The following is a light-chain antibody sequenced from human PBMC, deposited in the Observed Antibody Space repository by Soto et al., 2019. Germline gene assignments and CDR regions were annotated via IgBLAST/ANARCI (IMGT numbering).Light chain of an antibody. J-gene: IGKJ1*01. CDR1: QSVSRN. CDR3: PQYNHWPWT. CDR2: GAS. V-gene: IGKV3-15*01. Sequence: EVVMTQSPATLSVSPGERVTLSCRASQSVSRNLAWYQQKPGQAPRLLIYGASTRATGIPVGFSGSGSGTEFTLTISKLPPEDFALYYCPQYNHWPWTFGQGTKMEIK.